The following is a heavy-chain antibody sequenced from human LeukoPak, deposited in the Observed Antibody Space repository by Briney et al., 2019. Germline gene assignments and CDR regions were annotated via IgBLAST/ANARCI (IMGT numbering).Heavy chain of an antibody. D-gene: IGHD3-22*01. V-gene: IGHV1-18*01. CDR1: GYTFTSYG. J-gene: IGHJ4*02. CDR3: ARATLLIVVEPPDY. Sequence: ASVKVSCKASGYTFTSYGISWVRQAPGQGLEWMGWISAYNGNTNYAQKLQGRVTMTTDTSTSTAYMELRSLRSDDTAVYYCARATLLIVVEPPDYWGQGTLVTVSS. CDR2: ISAYNGNT.